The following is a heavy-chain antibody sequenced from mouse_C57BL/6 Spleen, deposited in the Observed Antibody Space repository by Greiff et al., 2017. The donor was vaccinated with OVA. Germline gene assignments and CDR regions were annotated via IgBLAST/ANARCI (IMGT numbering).Heavy chain of an antibody. J-gene: IGHJ3*01. CDR1: GYAFSSSW. D-gene: IGHD3-2*02. Sequence: QVQLKESGPELVKPGASVKISCKASGYAFSSSWMNWVKHRPGKGLEWLGRIYPGDGDTNYNGKFKGKATLTADKSSSTAYTQLSSLTSEDSAVYFCARPQDSSGFPFAYWGQGTLVTVSA. V-gene: IGHV1-82*01. CDR2: IYPGDGDT. CDR3: ARPQDSSGFPFAY.